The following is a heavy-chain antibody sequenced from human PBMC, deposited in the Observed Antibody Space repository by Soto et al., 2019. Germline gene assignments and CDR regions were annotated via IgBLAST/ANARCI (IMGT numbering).Heavy chain of an antibody. CDR3: ARDSRPRYYDNSVQSWFLH. CDR1: GYTLTNFY. Sequence: QVQLVQSGADVRKPGASVKVSCKASGYTLTNFYMHWVRQAPGQGLEWMGTINPNGGSTTYAQKFQDRVTMTTVTSTSTVYMDLSSLASEDTAVYYCARDSRPRYYDNSVQSWFLHWGQGTLVTVSS. J-gene: IGHJ1*01. CDR2: INPNGGST. V-gene: IGHV1-46*01. D-gene: IGHD3-22*01.